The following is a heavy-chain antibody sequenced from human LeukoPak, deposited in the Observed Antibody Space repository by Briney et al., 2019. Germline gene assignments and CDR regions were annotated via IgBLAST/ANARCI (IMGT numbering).Heavy chain of an antibody. Sequence: GASVKVSFKASGYSFASYDISWIRQASGQGLEWMGWVDANSESSGYSQQFQGRVNMTENTSLSTAYLELTNLRSDDTAVYYCARGMTSVRNDYYFDYWGQGTLVLVSS. CDR3: ARGMTSVRNDYYFDY. V-gene: IGHV1-8*01. D-gene: IGHD1-1*01. CDR1: GYSFASYD. CDR2: VDANSESS. J-gene: IGHJ4*02.